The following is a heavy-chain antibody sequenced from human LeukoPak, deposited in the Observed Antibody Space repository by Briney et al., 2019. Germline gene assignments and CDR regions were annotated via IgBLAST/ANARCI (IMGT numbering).Heavy chain of an antibody. D-gene: IGHD6-13*01. Sequence: GGSLRLSCAASGFTFSSYAMRWVRQTPGKGLEWVSGISGSGSSTYYADSVKGRFTISRDKSKNTLYLQMNSLRAEDTAIYYCAKDGSSNWYGWFDPWGQGTLVTVSS. CDR3: AKDGSSNWYGWFDP. J-gene: IGHJ5*02. CDR1: GFTFSSYA. CDR2: ISGSGSST. V-gene: IGHV3-23*01.